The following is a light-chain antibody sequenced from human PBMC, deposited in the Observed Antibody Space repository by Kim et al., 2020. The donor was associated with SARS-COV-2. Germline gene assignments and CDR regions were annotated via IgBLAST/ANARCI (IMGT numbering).Light chain of an antibody. J-gene: IGLJ2*01. CDR3: QACDSSTVV. CDR1: KLGAAY. CDR2: QDT. Sequence: SYELTQPPSVSVSPGQIASIACSGDKLGAAYASWYQQKPGQSPVVVIYQDTNRPSGIPERFSGSNSGNTATLLISGTQSTDEVDYYCQACDSSTVVFGAG. V-gene: IGLV3-1*01.